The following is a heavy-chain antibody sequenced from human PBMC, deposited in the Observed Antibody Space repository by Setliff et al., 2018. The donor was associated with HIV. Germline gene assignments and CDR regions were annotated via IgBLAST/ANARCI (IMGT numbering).Heavy chain of an antibody. CDR1: GYNFVGYG. D-gene: IGHD2-21*01. J-gene: IGHJ5*02. Sequence: ASVKVSCKASGYNFVGYGINWLRQAPGQGLEWMGWINTYNGNTKYGQKFQGSVTMTTDPSTSTVYMELRNLRSDDTAVYFCARGGPARVALLYWFDPWGQGTLVTVSS. CDR3: ARGGPARVALLYWFDP. V-gene: IGHV1-18*01. CDR2: INTYNGNT.